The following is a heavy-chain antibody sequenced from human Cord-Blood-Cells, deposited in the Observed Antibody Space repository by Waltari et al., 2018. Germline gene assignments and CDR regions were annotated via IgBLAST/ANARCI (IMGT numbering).Heavy chain of an antibody. V-gene: IGHV1-69*06. J-gene: IGHJ6*02. CDR3: AEGDTYCGGDCYYDYYYGMDV. Sequence: QVQLVQSGAEVKKPGSSVKVSCKASGGTSAAMLSAGCDRPPGQGLEWMGGIIPIFGTGNYAQKFQGRVTMTADKSTSTAYMKLRSLRSEDTAVYYCAEGDTYCGGDCYYDYYYGMDVWGQGTTVTVSS. D-gene: IGHD2-21*01. CDR2: IIPIFGTG. CDR1: GGTSAAML.